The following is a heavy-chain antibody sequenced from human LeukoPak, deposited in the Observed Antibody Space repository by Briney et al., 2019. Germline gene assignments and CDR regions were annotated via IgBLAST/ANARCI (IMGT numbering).Heavy chain of an antibody. CDR1: GFTFSSYA. CDR2: ISGSGGST. V-gene: IGHV3-23*01. Sequence: SGGSLRLSCAASGFTFSSYAMSWVRQAPGKGLEWVSAISGSGGSTYYADSVKGRFTISRDNSKNTLYLQMNSLRAEDTAVYYCAKGSPDYGDHGLLGYYYYGMDVWGQGTTVTVSS. D-gene: IGHD4-17*01. J-gene: IGHJ6*02. CDR3: AKGSPDYGDHGLLGYYYYGMDV.